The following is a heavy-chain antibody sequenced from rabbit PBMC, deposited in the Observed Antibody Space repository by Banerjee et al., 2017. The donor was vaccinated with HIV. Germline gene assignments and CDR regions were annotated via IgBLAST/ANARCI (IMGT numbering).Heavy chain of an antibody. V-gene: IGHV1S45*01. J-gene: IGHJ4*01. Sequence: QEQLVESGGGLVTLGGSLELSCKASGIDFSSYGISWVRQAPGKGLEWIACIATGSGNTYYASWAKGRFTISKTSSTTVTLQMTSLTAADTATYFCARDLAGVIGWNLNLWGQGTLVTVS. CDR2: IATGSGNT. CDR3: ARDLAGVIGWNLNL. D-gene: IGHD4-1*01. CDR1: GIDFSSYG.